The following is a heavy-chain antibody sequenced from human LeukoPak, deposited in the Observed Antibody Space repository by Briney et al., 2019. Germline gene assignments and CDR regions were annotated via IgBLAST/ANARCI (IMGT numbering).Heavy chain of an antibody. V-gene: IGHV3-7*01. D-gene: IGHD1-1*01. CDR2: INQDGRVK. CDR1: GFTFPNYW. CDR3: ARDRDDGGFEY. J-gene: IGHJ4*02. Sequence: PGGSLRLSCAASGFTFPNYWMSWVRQAPEKGLEWVANINQDGRVKQYVDSMKGRFTTSRDNAKNSMYLQMNSLRGEDTAVYYCARDRDDGGFEYWGQGTLVTVSS.